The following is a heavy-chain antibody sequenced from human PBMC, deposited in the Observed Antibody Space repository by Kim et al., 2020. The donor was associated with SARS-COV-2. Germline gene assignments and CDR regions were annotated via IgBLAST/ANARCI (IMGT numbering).Heavy chain of an antibody. Sequence: GGSLRLPCAAAGFTVSDHYLSWVRQAPGKGLEWISMIHTDGTTYYADSVMGRFTISRDTSKNTLYLQMNNLRAEDTAVYYCRRGHWGDSPSWGQGTRITISS. J-gene: IGHJ4*02. CDR1: GFTVSDHY. CDR3: RRGHWGDSPS. V-gene: IGHV3-53*01. D-gene: IGHD2-21*02. CDR2: IHTDGTT.